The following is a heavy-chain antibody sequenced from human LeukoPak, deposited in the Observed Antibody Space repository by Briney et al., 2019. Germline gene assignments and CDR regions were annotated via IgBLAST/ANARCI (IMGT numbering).Heavy chain of an antibody. D-gene: IGHD4-17*01. CDR2: IYPGDSDT. CDR3: ARLLTVTTGAYWYFDL. Sequence: GESLKISCKGSGYSFTSYWIGWVRQMPGKGLEWMGIIYPGDSDTRYSPSFQGQVTISADKSISTAYLQWSSLKASEHAMYYCARLLTVTTGAYWYFDLWGRGTLVTVSS. V-gene: IGHV5-51*01. J-gene: IGHJ2*01. CDR1: GYSFTSYW.